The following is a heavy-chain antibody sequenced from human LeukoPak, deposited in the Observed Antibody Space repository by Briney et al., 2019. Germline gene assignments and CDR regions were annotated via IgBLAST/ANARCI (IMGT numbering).Heavy chain of an antibody. J-gene: IGHJ6*03. CDR3: ARDGSSSPLRYYYYMDV. CDR1: GGTFSSYA. Sequence: ASVKVSCKASGGTFSSYAISWVRQAPGQGLEWMGGIIPIFGTANYAQKFQGRVTITADESTSTAYMELSSLRAEDTAVYYCARDGSSSPLRYYYYMDVWGKGTTVTVSS. D-gene: IGHD6-13*01. CDR2: IIPIFGTA. V-gene: IGHV1-69*13.